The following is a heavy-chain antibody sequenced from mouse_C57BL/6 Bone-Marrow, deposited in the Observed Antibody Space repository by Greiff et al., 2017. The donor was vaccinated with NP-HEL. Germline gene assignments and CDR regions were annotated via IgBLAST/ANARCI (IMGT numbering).Heavy chain of an antibody. J-gene: IGHJ1*03. D-gene: IGHD2-1*01. CDR1: GYTFTSYW. CDR2: IDPSDSET. CDR3: ARCYYGKGEWYFDV. V-gene: IGHV1-52*01. Sequence: QVQLQQPGAELVRPGSSVKLSCKASGYTFTSYWMHWVKQRPIQGLEWIGNIDPSDSETHYNQKFKDKATLTVDKSSSTAYMQLSSLTAEDSAVYYCARCYYGKGEWYFDVWGTGTTVTVSS.